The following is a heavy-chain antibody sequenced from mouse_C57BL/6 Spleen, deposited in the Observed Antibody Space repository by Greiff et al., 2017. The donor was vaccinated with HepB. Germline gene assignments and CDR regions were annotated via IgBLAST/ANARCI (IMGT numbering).Heavy chain of an antibody. Sequence: VQLVESGPGLVKPSQSLSLTCSVTGYSITSGYYWNWIRQFPGNKLEWMGYISYDGSNNYNPSLKNRISITRDTSKNQFFLKLNSVTTEDTATYYCARGYDYDGWFAYWGQGTLVTVSA. CDR2: ISYDGSN. CDR3: ARGYDYDGWFAY. D-gene: IGHD2-4*01. V-gene: IGHV3-6*01. J-gene: IGHJ3*01. CDR1: GYSITSGYY.